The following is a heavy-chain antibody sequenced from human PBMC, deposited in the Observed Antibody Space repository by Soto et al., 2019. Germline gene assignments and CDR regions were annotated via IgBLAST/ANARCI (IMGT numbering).Heavy chain of an antibody. J-gene: IGHJ4*02. D-gene: IGHD6-13*01. CDR2: ISDDGDST. V-gene: IGHV3-23*01. CDR1: RFTFSSYG. CDR3: AKDATQQLAYDN. Sequence: GGSLRLSCAVSRFTFSSYGMNWVRQAPGKGLEWVSSISDDGDSTYYADSVKGRFTISRDNSKNTLYLQMNSLRAEDTAVYYCAKDATQQLAYDNWGQGTLVTVSS.